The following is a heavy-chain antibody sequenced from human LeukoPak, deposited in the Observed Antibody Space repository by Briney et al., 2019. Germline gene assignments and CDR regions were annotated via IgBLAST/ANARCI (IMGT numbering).Heavy chain of an antibody. CDR2: IIPILGLR. V-gene: IGHV1-69*04. Sequence: GSSVKVSCKTSGGPFSSHAVNWVRQAPGQGLERMGRIIPILGLRNYAQRFQGRVTITADKSTSTVYMDVTSLRSEDTAVYFCARGRGSRTGSNGDYLDYWGQGTLVTVSS. J-gene: IGHJ4*02. CDR3: ARGRGSRTGSNGDYLDY. D-gene: IGHD1-1*01. CDR1: GGPFSSHA.